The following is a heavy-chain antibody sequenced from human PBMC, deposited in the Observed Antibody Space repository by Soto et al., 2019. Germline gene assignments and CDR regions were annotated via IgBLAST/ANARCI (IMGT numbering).Heavy chain of an antibody. D-gene: IGHD3-9*01. CDR1: GFSVRSKY. Sequence: PGGSMRLSCAASGFSVRSKYMNWVRQAPGKGLEWVSVIYSGGTTYYADSVKGRFTISRDISKNTLYLQMNSLRDEDTAVYYCASGPGPTNYSDILTGPQGVFDFWGLGTLVTVSS. CDR2: IYSGGTT. V-gene: IGHV3-53*05. J-gene: IGHJ4*02. CDR3: ASGPGPTNYSDILTGPQGVFDF.